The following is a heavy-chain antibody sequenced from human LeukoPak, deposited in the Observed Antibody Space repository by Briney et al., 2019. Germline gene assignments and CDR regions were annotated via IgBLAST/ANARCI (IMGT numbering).Heavy chain of an antibody. V-gene: IGHV4-39*01. CDR1: GDSISSSSYY. D-gene: IGHD5-18*01. CDR3: ARHRAPLNSYGGGRWFDP. CDR2: IYYSGST. J-gene: IGHJ5*02. Sequence: PSETLSLTCTVSGDSISSSSYYWGWIRQPPGKGLEWIGSIYYSGSTYYNPSLKSRVTISVDTSKNQFSLKLSSVTAADTAVYYCARHRAPLNSYGGGRWFDPWGQGTLVPVSS.